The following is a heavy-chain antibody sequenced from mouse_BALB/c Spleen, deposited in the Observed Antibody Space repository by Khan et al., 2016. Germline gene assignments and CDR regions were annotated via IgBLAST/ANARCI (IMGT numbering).Heavy chain of an antibody. CDR2: ISDGGNYT. Sequence: EVELVESGGGLVKPGGSLKLSCAASGFTFSDYYMYWVRQTPEKRLEWVATISDGGNYTYYPDSVKGRFTISRDNAKKNLYLQMSSLKSEDTARYYCAGGLDWCFDVWGAGTTVTVSS. V-gene: IGHV5-4*02. CDR1: GFTFSDYY. CDR3: AGGLDWCFDV. J-gene: IGHJ1*01.